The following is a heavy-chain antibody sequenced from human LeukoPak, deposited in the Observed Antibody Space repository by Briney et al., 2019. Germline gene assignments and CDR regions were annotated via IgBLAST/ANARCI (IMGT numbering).Heavy chain of an antibody. CDR1: GFTFNSYA. V-gene: IGHV3-23*01. CDR3: AREVAYCGGDCWGNYFDY. CDR2: ISGSGGGT. J-gene: IGHJ4*02. Sequence: GGSLRLSCAASGFTFNSYAMSWVRQAPEKGLEWVAAISGSGGGTYYADSVKGRFTISRDNSKNTLYLQMNSLRAEDTAVYYCAREVAYCGGDCWGNYFDYWGQGTLVTVSS. D-gene: IGHD2-21*02.